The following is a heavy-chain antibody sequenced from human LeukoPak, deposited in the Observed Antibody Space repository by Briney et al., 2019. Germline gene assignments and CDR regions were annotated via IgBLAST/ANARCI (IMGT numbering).Heavy chain of an antibody. Sequence: GGSLRLSCAASGFTFSSYSMNWVRQAPGKGLEWVSYISSSSSTIYYADSVKGRFTISRDNAKNSLYLQMNSLRAGDTAVYYCARGLESSGYYYGYWGQGTLVTVSS. CDR3: ARGLESSGYYYGY. J-gene: IGHJ4*02. CDR1: GFTFSSYS. CDR2: ISSSSSTI. V-gene: IGHV3-48*04. D-gene: IGHD3-22*01.